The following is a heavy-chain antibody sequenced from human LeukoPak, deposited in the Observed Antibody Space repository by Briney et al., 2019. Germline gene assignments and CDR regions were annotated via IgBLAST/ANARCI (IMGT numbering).Heavy chain of an antibody. D-gene: IGHD3-16*01. CDR1: GGSIRSYY. Sequence: PSETLSLTCTVSGGSIRSYYWSWIRQPPGKKLEWIGYIHSSGSTSYNPSLRSRVAISADTSRNQVSLNLKSLTSADTAVYYCARDGGAPIYGLDVWGQGTTVTVSS. CDR3: ARDGGAPIYGLDV. CDR2: IHSSGST. V-gene: IGHV4-59*01. J-gene: IGHJ6*02.